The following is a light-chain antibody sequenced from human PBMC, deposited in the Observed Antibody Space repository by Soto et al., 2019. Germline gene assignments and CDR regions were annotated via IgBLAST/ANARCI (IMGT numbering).Light chain of an antibody. Sequence: EIVVTQSPATLSVSPGERVTLSCRASQSVSSSLAWYQQRPGQAPRLLIYDTSTRAAGIAARFSASGSGTEFTLTISSLQSEDSAVYYCQQYVHWPPGAFGQGTKVDIK. CDR1: QSVSSS. J-gene: IGKJ1*01. CDR2: DTS. V-gene: IGKV3-15*01. CDR3: QQYVHWPPGA.